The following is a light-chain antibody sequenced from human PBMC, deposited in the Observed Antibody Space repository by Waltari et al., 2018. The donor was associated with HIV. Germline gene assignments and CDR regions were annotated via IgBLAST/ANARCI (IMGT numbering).Light chain of an antibody. CDR1: SSDVGGYNY. Sequence: QSDLTQPPSASGSPGQSVTISCTGTSSDVGGYNYVSWYRHHPGKAPKLMIYEVSKRPSGVPHRFSGSKSGNTASLTVSGLQAEDEADYYCSSYAGSNNLVFGGGTKLTVL. CDR2: EVS. CDR3: SSYAGSNNLV. V-gene: IGLV2-8*01. J-gene: IGLJ2*01.